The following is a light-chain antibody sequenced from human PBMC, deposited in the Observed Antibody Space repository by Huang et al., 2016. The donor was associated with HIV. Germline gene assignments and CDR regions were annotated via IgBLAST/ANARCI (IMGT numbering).Light chain of an antibody. V-gene: IGKV3D-20*01. CDR2: DVS. CDR1: HSFESGY. Sequence: IVLTQSPATLSLSPGERATLQCGASHSFESGYVAWSQQKPGLAPRLLIYDVSSRAAGVPDRFSGSGSWTDFTLTIYRLEPEDFAVYYCQQYVTSPWTFGQGTKVEIK. J-gene: IGKJ1*01. CDR3: QQYVTSPWT.